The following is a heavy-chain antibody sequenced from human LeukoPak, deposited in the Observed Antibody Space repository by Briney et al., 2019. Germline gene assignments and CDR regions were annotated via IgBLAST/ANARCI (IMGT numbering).Heavy chain of an antibody. CDR1: GYTFTSYD. CDR3: ARAATNIDVLRYFDWFYPYYYYGMDV. CDR2: MNPNSGNT. D-gene: IGHD3-9*01. Sequence: ASVKVSCKASGYTFTSYDINWVRQATGQGLEWMGWMNPNSGNTGYAQKFQGRVTMTRNTSISTAYMELSSLRSEDTAVYYCARAATNIDVLRYFDWFYPYYYYGMDVWGQGTTVTVSS. V-gene: IGHV1-8*02. J-gene: IGHJ6*02.